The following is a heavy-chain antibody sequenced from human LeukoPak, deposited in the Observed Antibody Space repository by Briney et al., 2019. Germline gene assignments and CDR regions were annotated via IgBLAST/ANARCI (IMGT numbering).Heavy chain of an antibody. J-gene: IGHJ2*01. CDR1: GGSISSGSYY. CDR2: IYTSGST. Sequence: PSETLSLTCTVSGGSISSGSYYWSWIRQPAGKGLEWIGRIYTSGSTNYNPSLKSRVTISVDTSKNQFSLKLSSVTAADTAVHYCARREGGSGRWYFDLWGRGTLVTVSS. D-gene: IGHD3-16*01. CDR3: ARREGGSGRWYFDL. V-gene: IGHV4-61*02.